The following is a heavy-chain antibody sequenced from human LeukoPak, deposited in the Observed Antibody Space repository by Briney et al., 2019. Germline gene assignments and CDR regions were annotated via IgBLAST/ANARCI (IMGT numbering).Heavy chain of an antibody. J-gene: IGHJ3*02. V-gene: IGHV4-34*01. CDR2: INYSGST. D-gene: IGHD6-13*01. CDR3: ARGLYSSSWYDAFGI. CDR1: GGSFSGYY. Sequence: SETLSLTCAVYGGSFSGYYWSWIRQPPGKGLEWIGEINYSGSTNYNPSLKSRVTISVDTSKNQFSLKLSSVTAADTAVYYCARGLYSSSWYDAFGIWGQGTMVTVSS.